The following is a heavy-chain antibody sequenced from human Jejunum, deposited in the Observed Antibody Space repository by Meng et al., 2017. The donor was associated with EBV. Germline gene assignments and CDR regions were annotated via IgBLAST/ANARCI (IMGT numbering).Heavy chain of an antibody. CDR1: GGSISSSIYC. CDR2: ICFSDYT. CDR3: AMGPDYAKSGY. D-gene: IGHD4-17*01. J-gene: IGHJ4*02. V-gene: IGHV4-39*01. Sequence: APGPGPGNPPETLSLPLTVLGGSISSSIYCWGWIRKPPGKGLGWIGSICFSDYTYHNPSLKSRVAISADTSKNQFSLSLTSVTAADTAVYYCAMGPDYAKSGYWGQGTLVTVSS.